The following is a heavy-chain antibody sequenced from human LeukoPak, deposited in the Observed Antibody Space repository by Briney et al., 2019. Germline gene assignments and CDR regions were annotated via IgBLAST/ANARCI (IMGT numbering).Heavy chain of an antibody. CDR3: ARERVTGTSYYYYYGMDV. Sequence: GRSLRLSCAASGFTFSSYGMHWVRQAPGKGLEWVAVIWHGGSNKYYAASVKGRFTISRDNSKNTLYLQMNSLRAEDTAVYYCARERVTGTSYYYYYGMDVWGQGTTVTVSS. V-gene: IGHV3-33*01. J-gene: IGHJ6*02. CDR1: GFTFSSYG. CDR2: IWHGGSNK. D-gene: IGHD6-19*01.